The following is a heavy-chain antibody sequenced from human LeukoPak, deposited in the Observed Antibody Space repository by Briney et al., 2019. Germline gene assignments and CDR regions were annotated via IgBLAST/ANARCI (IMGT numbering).Heavy chain of an antibody. D-gene: IGHD1-26*01. CDR3: ARLRGGTYCFDN. CDR2: VHYSGST. Sequence: SETLSLTCTVSGGSITSSSSYWGWIRQPPGKGLEWVGTVHYSGSTYYNPSLKSRVTISVDTSKNHFSLKLSSVTAADTAVYYCARLRGGTYCFDNWGQGTLVTVSS. V-gene: IGHV4-39*02. CDR1: GGSITSSSSY. J-gene: IGHJ4*02.